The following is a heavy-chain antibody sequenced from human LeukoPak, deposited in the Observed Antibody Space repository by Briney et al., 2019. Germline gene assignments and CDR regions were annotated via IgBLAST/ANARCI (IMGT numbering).Heavy chain of an antibody. CDR1: GFSISNSY. V-gene: IGHV3-53*01. CDR3: AKDRDDYGDPDAFDL. J-gene: IGHJ3*01. Sequence: GGSLRLSCAASGFSISNSYMTWVRQAPGKGLEWVSHIYSGGSTNFADSVRGRFTISRDNFRNTLSLQMNSLGAEDTAVYYCAKDRDDYGDPDAFDLWGQGTMVTVSS. CDR2: IYSGGST. D-gene: IGHD4-17*01.